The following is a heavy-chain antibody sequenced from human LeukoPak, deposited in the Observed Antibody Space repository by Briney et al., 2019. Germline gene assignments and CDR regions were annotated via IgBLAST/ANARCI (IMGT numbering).Heavy chain of an antibody. Sequence: PSETLSLTCTVSGGSISSYYWGWIRQPPGKGLEWIGSIYYSGSTYYNPSLKRRVTISVDTSKNQFSLKLSSVTAADTAVYYCARHEDSGYYAAEGDYWGQGTLVTVSS. J-gene: IGHJ4*02. CDR3: ARHEDSGYYAAEGDY. V-gene: IGHV4-39*01. D-gene: IGHD3-22*01. CDR2: IYYSGST. CDR1: GGSISSYY.